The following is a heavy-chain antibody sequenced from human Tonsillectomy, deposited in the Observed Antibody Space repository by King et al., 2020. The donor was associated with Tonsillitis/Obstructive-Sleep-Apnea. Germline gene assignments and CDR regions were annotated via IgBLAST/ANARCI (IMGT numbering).Heavy chain of an antibody. CDR3: ARVADCSGGSCYSYYYYYMDV. CDR2: ISSSSSYI. J-gene: IGHJ6*03. CDR1: GFTFSSYS. Sequence: VQLVESGGGLVKPGGSLRLSCAASGFTFSSYSMNWVRQAPGKGLEWVSSISSSSSYIYYADSVKGRFTISRDNAKNSLYLQMNSLGAEDTAVYYCARVADCSGGSCYSYYYYYMDVWGKGTTVTVSS. D-gene: IGHD2-15*01. V-gene: IGHV3-21*01.